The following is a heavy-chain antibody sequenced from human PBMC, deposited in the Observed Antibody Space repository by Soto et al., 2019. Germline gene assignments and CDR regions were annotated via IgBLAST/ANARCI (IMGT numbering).Heavy chain of an antibody. V-gene: IGHV3-23*01. Sequence: FLRLSCGASGFTFSVYAMTWVRQAPGKGLEWVSAISDNGGSTYYADSVKGRFTISRDNSKSTLHLQMNSLRVEDTAVYYCAKDRTFGPPLVRFDSWGQGTLVTVSS. CDR3: AKDRTFGPPLVRFDS. D-gene: IGHD6-6*01. CDR2: ISDNGGST. CDR1: GFTFSVYA. J-gene: IGHJ4*02.